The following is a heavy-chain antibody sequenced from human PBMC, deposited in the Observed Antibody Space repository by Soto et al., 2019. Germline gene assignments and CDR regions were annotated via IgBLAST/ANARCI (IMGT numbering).Heavy chain of an antibody. V-gene: IGHV4-39*01. CDR2: IYYSGNT. Sequence: SETLSLTCTVSGGSISSGAYYWGWIRQPPGETLEWIGSIYYSGNTYYNPSLKSRVVIFVDTSRNQFSLNMSSVTAADTALYYCARTGDDSGFSLDYWGQGTLVTAPQ. CDR1: GGSISSGAYY. J-gene: IGHJ4*02. D-gene: IGHD3-22*01. CDR3: ARTGDDSGFSLDY.